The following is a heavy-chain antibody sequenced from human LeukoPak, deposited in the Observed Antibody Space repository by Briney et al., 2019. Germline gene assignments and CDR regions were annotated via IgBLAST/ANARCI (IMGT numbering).Heavy chain of an antibody. CDR3: TRDSWTGVTFLGGGVY. V-gene: IGHV3-49*04. CDR1: GFSFGDYA. Sequence: PGRSLRLSCITSGFSFGDYAMSWVRQAPGKGLEWVGFIRSKIYGGTTEYAASVQGRFSISRDDSNSIAYLQMNSLQTDDTAMYYCTRDSWTGVTFLGGGVYWGQGTQVTVSS. J-gene: IGHJ4*02. CDR2: IRSKIYGGTT. D-gene: IGHD3/OR15-3a*01.